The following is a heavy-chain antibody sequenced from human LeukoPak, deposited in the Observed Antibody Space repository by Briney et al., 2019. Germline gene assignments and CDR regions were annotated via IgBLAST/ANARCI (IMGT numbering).Heavy chain of an antibody. CDR3: ARDDGSFIFDY. CDR1: GFTFSSYA. V-gene: IGHV3-53*01. D-gene: IGHD3-22*01. Sequence: GGSLRLSCAASGFTFSSYAMSWVRQAPGKGLEWVSVIYSGGSTYYADSVKGRFTISRDNSKNTLYLQMNSLRAEDTAVYYCARDDGSFIFDYWGQGTLVTVSS. J-gene: IGHJ4*02. CDR2: IYSGGST.